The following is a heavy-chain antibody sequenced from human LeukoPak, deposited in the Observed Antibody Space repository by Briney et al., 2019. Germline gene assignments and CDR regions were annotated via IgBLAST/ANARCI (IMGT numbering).Heavy chain of an antibody. CDR2: MHTSGST. J-gene: IGHJ6*03. D-gene: IGHD2-2*01. CDR1: GGSISSGSYY. CDR3: AREDCSSPSCYVLGYYYMDV. V-gene: IGHV4-61*02. Sequence: SETLSLTCTVSGGSISSGSYYWSWIRQPAGTGLEWIVRMHTSGSTNYNPSLKSRVTISVDTSKNQFSLRLSSVTAADTAVYYCAREDCSSPSCYVLGYYYMDVWGKGTTVTVSS.